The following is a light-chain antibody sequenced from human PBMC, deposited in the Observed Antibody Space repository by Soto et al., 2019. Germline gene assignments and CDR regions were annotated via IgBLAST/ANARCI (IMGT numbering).Light chain of an antibody. CDR3: QQASSSPLT. J-gene: IGKJ4*01. V-gene: IGKV1-17*01. CDR1: QGIRND. Sequence: IELTQSPSSLSASVGDRVTIPCRASQGIRNDLGWYQQKTGQPPKILIFAASSLQSGVPPRFSGSESGTEFTLTISRLQPEDVSTYYCQQASSSPLTFGGGTKVDIK. CDR2: AAS.